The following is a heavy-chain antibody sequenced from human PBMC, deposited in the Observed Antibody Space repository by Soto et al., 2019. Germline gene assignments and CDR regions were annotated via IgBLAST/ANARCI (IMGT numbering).Heavy chain of an antibody. CDR1: GGSIISSSYY. V-gene: IGHV4-39*01. D-gene: IGHD3-3*01. CDR3: ARQPITRIFGVVTDYYYYYYMAV. J-gene: IGHJ6*03. CDR2: IYYSGST. Sequence: PSETLSLTCTVSGGSIISSSYYWGWIRQPPGKGLEWIGSIYYSGSTYYNPSLKSRVTISVDTSKNQFSLKLSSVTAADTAVYYCARQPITRIFGVVTDYYYYYYMAVWGKGTTVTVSS.